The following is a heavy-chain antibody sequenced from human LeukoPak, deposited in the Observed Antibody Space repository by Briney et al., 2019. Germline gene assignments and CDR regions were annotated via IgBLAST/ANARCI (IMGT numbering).Heavy chain of an antibody. CDR3: ARANRYSGYDWGPHYFVY. V-gene: IGHV4-59*12. CDR1: GGSISSYY. D-gene: IGHD5-12*01. J-gene: IGHJ4*02. Sequence: SETLSLTCTVSGGSISSYYWSWIRQPPGKGLEWIGYIYYSGSTNYNPSLKSRVTISVDTSKNQFSLKLSSVTAADTAVYYCARANRYSGYDWGPHYFVYWGQGTLVTVSS. CDR2: IYYSGST.